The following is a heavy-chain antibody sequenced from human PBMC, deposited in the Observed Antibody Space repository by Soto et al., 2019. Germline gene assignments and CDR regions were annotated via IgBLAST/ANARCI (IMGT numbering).Heavy chain of an antibody. D-gene: IGHD3-10*01. Sequence: QLQLQESGPGLVQPSETLSLTCAVSGDSITTATYWGWIRQPPGKGLQWIGSIYHTGTTYYTPSLERRVFISVDSPKNHFPLKLNSVPAADTAVYYCARLQSHFRPGTYYIDYWGQGTLVTVSP. V-gene: IGHV4-39*01. CDR1: GDSITTATY. J-gene: IGHJ4*02. CDR3: ARLQSHFRPGTYYIDY. CDR2: IYHTGTT.